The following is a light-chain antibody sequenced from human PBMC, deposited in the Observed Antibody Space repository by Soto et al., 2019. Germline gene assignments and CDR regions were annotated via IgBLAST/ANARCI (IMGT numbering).Light chain of an antibody. V-gene: IGLV2-14*01. CDR3: CSCSRSSPLHV. CDR1: SGDVGGYDY. J-gene: IGLJ1*01. CDR2: DVS. Sequence: QSALTQPASVSGSPGQSITISCTGASGDVGGYDYVSWYQQHPGKAPKLMIYDVSNRPSGVSNRFSGSKSGNTASLTISGLQAEDVSDYYCCSCSRSSPLHVFGTGTKLTVL.